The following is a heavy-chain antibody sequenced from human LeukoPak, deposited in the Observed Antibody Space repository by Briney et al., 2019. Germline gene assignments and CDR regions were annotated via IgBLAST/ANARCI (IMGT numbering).Heavy chain of an antibody. CDR1: GFTFSSYG. CDR3: AKDRRLLWFGELKFDP. CDR2: ISYDGSNK. Sequence: PGRSLRLSCAASGFTFSSYGMHWVRQAPGKGVEGVAGISYDGSNKYYADSVKGRFTISRDNSKNTLYLQMNSLRAEDTAVYYCAKDRRLLWFGELKFDPWGQGTLVTVSS. V-gene: IGHV3-30*18. J-gene: IGHJ5*02. D-gene: IGHD3-10*01.